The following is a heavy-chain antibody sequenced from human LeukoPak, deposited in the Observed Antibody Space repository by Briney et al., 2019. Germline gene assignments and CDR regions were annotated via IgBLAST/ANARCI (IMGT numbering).Heavy chain of an antibody. CDR3: ARSSYQYDSSANY. CDR1: GFTFNNYW. J-gene: IGHJ4*02. V-gene: IGHV3-7*04. D-gene: IGHD3-22*01. Sequence: PGGSLRLSCAGSGFTFNNYWVSWVRQAPGKGLEWVANIKQDGSEKYYVDSVKGRFTISRGNAKNSLYLQMNSLRAEDTAVYYCARSSYQYDSSANYWGQGTLVTVSS. CDR2: IKQDGSEK.